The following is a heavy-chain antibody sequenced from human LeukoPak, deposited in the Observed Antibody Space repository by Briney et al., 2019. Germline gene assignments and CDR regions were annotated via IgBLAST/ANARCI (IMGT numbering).Heavy chain of an antibody. Sequence: GGSLRLSCAASGFTFSSYSMNWVRQAPGKGLEWVSSISSSSGYIYYADSVKGRFTISRDNAKNSLYLQMNSLRAEDTAVYYCARDATYCSSTSCLFDAFDIWGQGTMVTVSS. J-gene: IGHJ3*02. CDR1: GFTFSSYS. D-gene: IGHD2-2*01. V-gene: IGHV3-21*01. CDR2: ISSSSGYI. CDR3: ARDATYCSSTSCLFDAFDI.